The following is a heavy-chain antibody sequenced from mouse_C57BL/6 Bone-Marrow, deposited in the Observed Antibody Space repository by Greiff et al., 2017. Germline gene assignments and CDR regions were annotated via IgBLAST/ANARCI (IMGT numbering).Heavy chain of an antibody. CDR1: GFTFSSYG. V-gene: IGHV5-6*01. CDR2: ISSGGSYT. Sequence: EVKLVESGGDLVKPGGSLTLSCAASGFTFSSYGMSWVRPTPDKRLEWVATISSGGSYTNYPDSVKGPFTISRDNAKNTLYLQMSGLKSEDTAMYYCARQGAMDYWGQGTSVTVSS. CDR3: ARQGAMDY. J-gene: IGHJ4*01.